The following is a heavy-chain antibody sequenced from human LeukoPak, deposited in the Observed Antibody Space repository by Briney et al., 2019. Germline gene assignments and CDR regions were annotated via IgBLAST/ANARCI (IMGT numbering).Heavy chain of an antibody. CDR3: ASDSASYSFDY. J-gene: IGHJ4*02. D-gene: IGHD1-26*01. CDR2: ISYDGSNR. Sequence: GGSLRLSCAASGFTFSSYAMHWVRQAPGKGLEWVAVISYDGSNRYYADSVKGRFTISRDNSKNTLYLQMNSLRAEDTAIYYCASDSASYSFDYWGQGTLVTVSS. V-gene: IGHV3-30-3*01. CDR1: GFTFSSYA.